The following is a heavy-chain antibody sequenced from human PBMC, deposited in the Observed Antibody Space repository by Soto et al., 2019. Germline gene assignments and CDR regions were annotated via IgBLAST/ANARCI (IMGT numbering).Heavy chain of an antibody. J-gene: IGHJ4*02. CDR3: EVTTGY. D-gene: IGHD1-1*01. CDR2: MNPNNGNT. V-gene: IGHV1-8*01. Sequence: ASVKVSCKASGYTFTSYDINWVRQATGQGLEWMGWMNPNNGNTGHAPQFQGRLTMTSDTSTSTVYMELSDLRSDDTAVYFCEVTTGYWGQGTMVTVSS. CDR1: GYTFTSYD.